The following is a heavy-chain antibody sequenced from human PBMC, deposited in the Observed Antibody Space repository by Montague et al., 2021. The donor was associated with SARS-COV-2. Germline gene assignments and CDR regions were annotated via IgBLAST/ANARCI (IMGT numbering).Heavy chain of an antibody. Sequence: SETLSLTCAVSGGSISISNWWSWVHQPPGKGLEWIGEISESGRTNYNPSLESRVTISVDKSKKHFSLNLSSVTAADTAVYYCARVGGYVNSPPLWGQGTLVTVSS. J-gene: IGHJ4*02. D-gene: IGHD4-23*01. CDR1: GGSISISNW. CDR2: ISESGRT. CDR3: ARVGGYVNSPPL. V-gene: IGHV4-4*02.